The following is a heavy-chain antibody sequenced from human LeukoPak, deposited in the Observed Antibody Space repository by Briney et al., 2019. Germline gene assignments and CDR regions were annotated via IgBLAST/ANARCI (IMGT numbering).Heavy chain of an antibody. Sequence: SLRLSCAASGFTFDDYAMHWVRQAPGKSLEWVSGISWNSGSIGYADSVKGRFTISRDNAKNSLYLQMNSLRAEDTALYYCAKDTYGDYYYGMDVWGQGTTVTVSS. CDR1: GFTFDDYA. CDR3: AKDTYGDYYYGMDV. CDR2: ISWNSGSI. J-gene: IGHJ6*02. D-gene: IGHD4-17*01. V-gene: IGHV3-9*01.